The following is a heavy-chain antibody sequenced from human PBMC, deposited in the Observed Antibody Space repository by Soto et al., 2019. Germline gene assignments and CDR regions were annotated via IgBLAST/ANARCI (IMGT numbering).Heavy chain of an antibody. D-gene: IGHD2-2*01. CDR2: IKSKTDGGTT. V-gene: IGHV3-15*01. CDR3: TTLELPAAIPNLYYYYYMDV. CDR1: GFTFSNAW. Sequence: GGSLRLSCAASGFTFSNAWMSWVRQAPGKGLEWVGRIKSKTDGGTTDYAAPVKGRFTISRDDSKNTLYLQMNSLKTEDTAVYYCTTLELPAAIPNLYYYYYMDVWGKGTTVTVSS. J-gene: IGHJ6*03.